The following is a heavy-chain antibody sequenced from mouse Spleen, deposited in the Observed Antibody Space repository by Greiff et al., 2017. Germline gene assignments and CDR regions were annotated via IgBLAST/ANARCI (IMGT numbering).Heavy chain of an antibody. CDR1: GYTFTDYY. D-gene: IGHD1-1*01. CDR3: AREVNYGSLDY. J-gene: IGHJ4*01. CDR2: INPNNGGT. Sequence: EVQLQQSGPELVKPGASVKISCKASGYTFTDYYMNWVKQSHGKSLEWIGDINPNNGGTSYNQKFKGKATLTVDKSSSTAYMELRSLTSEDSAVYYCAREVNYGSLDYWGQGTSVTVSS. V-gene: IGHV1-26*01.